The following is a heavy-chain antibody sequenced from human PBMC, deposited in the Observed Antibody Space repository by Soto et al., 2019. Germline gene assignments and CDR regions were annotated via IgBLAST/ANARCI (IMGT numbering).Heavy chain of an antibody. V-gene: IGHV3-21*01. D-gene: IGHD2-2*01. CDR2: ISKSDYT. CDR1: GFAFNNYG. J-gene: IGHJ4*02. CDR3: AREDSIIIPAVSDF. Sequence: GGSLRLSCTVSGFAFNNYGINWVRQAPGKGLEWVSSISKSDYTYYSDSVKGRFTISRDNAKSSVSLQMNTLRVEDTAVYYCAREDSIIIPAVSDFWGQGTLGTVPS.